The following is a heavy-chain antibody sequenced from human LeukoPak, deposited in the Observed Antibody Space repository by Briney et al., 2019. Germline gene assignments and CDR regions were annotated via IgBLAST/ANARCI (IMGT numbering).Heavy chain of an antibody. V-gene: IGHV4-4*07. D-gene: IGHD6-19*01. CDR1: GGFISRYY. Sequence: SEPLTLTCTVCGGFISRYYGRGLRQPGEKAVEWIGRIYSTGHTKYSPSLEGRLTMSVDTSKDQFALNLTSVSAADTAVYYCARGVVVAGLRYYCDSWGQGSLVSVSS. J-gene: IGHJ4*02. CDR3: ARGVVVAGLRYYCDS. CDR2: IYSTGHT.